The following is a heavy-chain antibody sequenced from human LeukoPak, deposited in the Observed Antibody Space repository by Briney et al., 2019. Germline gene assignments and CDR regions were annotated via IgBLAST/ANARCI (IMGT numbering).Heavy chain of an antibody. V-gene: IGHV3-21*01. CDR2: ISSSSSYI. CDR1: GFTFSSYS. J-gene: IGHJ4*02. D-gene: IGHD5-24*01. Sequence: GGSLRLSCAASGFTFSSYSMNWVRQAPGKGLEWVSSISSSSSYIYYADSVKGRFTISRDNSKNTLYLQMNSLRAEDTAMYYCVRGLGGYNSIIKSTFYFDYWGQGTLVTVSS. CDR3: VRGLGGYNSIIKSTFYFDY.